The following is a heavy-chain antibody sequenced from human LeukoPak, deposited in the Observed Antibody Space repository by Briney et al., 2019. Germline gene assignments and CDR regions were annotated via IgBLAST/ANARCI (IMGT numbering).Heavy chain of an antibody. CDR3: ARVAAGTDY. Sequence: GGSLRLSCTASEFTFSSYVMSWVRQAPGKGLEWVSAIAGTGSDTYYADSVKGRFTISRDNAKNSLYLQMNSLRAEDTAVYYCARVAAGTDYWGQGTLVTVSS. CDR1: EFTFSSYV. CDR2: IAGTGSDT. J-gene: IGHJ4*02. V-gene: IGHV3-21*01. D-gene: IGHD6-13*01.